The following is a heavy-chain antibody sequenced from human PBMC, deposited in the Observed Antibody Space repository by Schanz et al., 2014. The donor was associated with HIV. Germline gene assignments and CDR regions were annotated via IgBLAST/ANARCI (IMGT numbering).Heavy chain of an antibody. CDR1: GFTFDTYG. D-gene: IGHD3-22*01. CDR3: AKDRNYYDSKYRGKGNYYYYYGMDV. CDR2: ISYDGRNK. V-gene: IGHV3-30*18. Sequence: VQLLDSGGGLVQPGGSLRLSCAGSGFTFDTYGIHWVRQAPGKGLEWMAVISYDGRNKKFANSVKGRFTISRDNSKNTLYLQMKNLRTEDTAVYYCAKDRNYYDSKYRGKGNYYYYYGMDVWGQGTTVTVSS. J-gene: IGHJ6*02.